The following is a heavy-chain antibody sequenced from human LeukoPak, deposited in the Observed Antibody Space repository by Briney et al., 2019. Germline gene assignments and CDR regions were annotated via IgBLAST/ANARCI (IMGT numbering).Heavy chain of an antibody. CDR2: IKQDGSEK. D-gene: IGHD3-16*01. V-gene: IGHV3-7*01. CDR1: GFTFSSYW. Sequence: GGSLRLFCAASGFTFSSYWMSWVRQAPGKGLEWVANIKQDGSEKYYVDSVKGRFTISRDNAKNSLYLQMNSLRAEDTAVYYCARGWVGGAFDIWGQGTMVTVSS. J-gene: IGHJ3*02. CDR3: ARGWVGGAFDI.